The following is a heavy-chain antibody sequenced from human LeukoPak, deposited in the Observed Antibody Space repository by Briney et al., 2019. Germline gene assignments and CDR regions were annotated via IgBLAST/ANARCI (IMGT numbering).Heavy chain of an antibody. V-gene: IGHV1-2*02. CDR1: GYTFTGYN. CDR2: INPYSGGT. D-gene: IGHD6-13*01. J-gene: IGHJ4*02. Sequence: ASVKVSCKASGYTFTGYNMHWVRQAPGQGLEWMGWINPYSGGTNYAQKFQGRVTMTRDTSISTAYMELSTLRSDDTAVYYCARGRAGSSWYYFDYWGQGTLVTVSS. CDR3: ARGRAGSSWYYFDY.